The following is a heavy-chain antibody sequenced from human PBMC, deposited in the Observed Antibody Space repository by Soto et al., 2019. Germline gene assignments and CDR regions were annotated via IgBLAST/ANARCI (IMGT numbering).Heavy chain of an antibody. D-gene: IGHD5-12*01. Sequence: EVQLLESGGGLVQPGGSLRLSCAASGFTFSSYAMSWVRQAPGKGLEWVSAISGSGGSTYYADSVKGRFTISRDNSKTTLYLQMNSLRSEDTAVYYCAKGARDGYTLWVFDYWGQGTLVTVSS. J-gene: IGHJ4*02. CDR3: AKGARDGYTLWVFDY. CDR1: GFTFSSYA. V-gene: IGHV3-23*01. CDR2: ISGSGGST.